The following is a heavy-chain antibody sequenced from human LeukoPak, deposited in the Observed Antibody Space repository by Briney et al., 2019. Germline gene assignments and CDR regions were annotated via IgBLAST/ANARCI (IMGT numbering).Heavy chain of an antibody. D-gene: IGHD2-15*01. CDR1: GYIFTSYY. CDR2: INPSDGSI. J-gene: IGHJ4*02. Sequence: ASVKVSCKASGYIFTSYYMNWVRQAPGQGLEWMGIINPSDGSISYAQKFQGRVTMTRDTSTSSVYMELSSLTSEDTAVYYCARTYPRGYCSGGSCSATFDYWGQGTLVTVSS. V-gene: IGHV1-46*01. CDR3: ARTYPRGYCSGGSCSATFDY.